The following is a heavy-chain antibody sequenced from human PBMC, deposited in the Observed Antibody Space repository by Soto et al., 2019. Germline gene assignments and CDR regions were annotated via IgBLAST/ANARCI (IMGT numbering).Heavy chain of an antibody. CDR3: AKDYRGNHWIDF. V-gene: IGHV4-59*01. J-gene: IGHJ5*01. Sequence: ASETLSLTCTVSGGSFNNNYWNWIRQPPGRGMEWIGYIHSSGGTRFNPSFNSRATMSVDTSSSQFSLKLSSVTAADTAFYYCAKDYRGNHWIDFWGLGTLVTVSS. CDR2: IHSSGGT. CDR1: GGSFNNNY. D-gene: IGHD2-21*01.